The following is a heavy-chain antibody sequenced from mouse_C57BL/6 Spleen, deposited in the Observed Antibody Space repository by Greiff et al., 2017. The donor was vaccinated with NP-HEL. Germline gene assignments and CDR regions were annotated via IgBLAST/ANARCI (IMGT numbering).Heavy chain of an antibody. V-gene: IGHV1-69*01. CDR3: ARPAQATWFAY. Sequence: QVQLQQPGAELVMPGASVKLSCKASGYTFTSYWMHWVKQRPGQGLAWIGEIDPSDSYTNYNQKFKGKSTLTVDKSSSTAYMQLSSLTSEDSAVYYCARPAQATWFAYWGQGTLVTVSA. D-gene: IGHD3-2*02. CDR2: IDPSDSYT. CDR1: GYTFTSYW. J-gene: IGHJ3*01.